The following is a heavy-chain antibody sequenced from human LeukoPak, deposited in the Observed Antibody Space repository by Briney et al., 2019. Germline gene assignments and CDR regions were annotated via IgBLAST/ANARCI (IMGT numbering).Heavy chain of an antibody. Sequence: PSETLSLTCTVSGGSISSYYWSWIRQPAGKGLEWIGRIYSSGSTKYNPSLKSRVTLSVDTSNNQLSLKLSSVTAADTAVYYCARDEGSVGSSYFDYWGQGTLVTVSS. V-gene: IGHV4-4*07. D-gene: IGHD1-26*01. CDR2: IYSSGST. J-gene: IGHJ4*02. CDR1: GGSISSYY. CDR3: ARDEGSVGSSYFDY.